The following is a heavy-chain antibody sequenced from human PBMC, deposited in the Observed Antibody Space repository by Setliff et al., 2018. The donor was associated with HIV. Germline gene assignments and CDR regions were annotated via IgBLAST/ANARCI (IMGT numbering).Heavy chain of an antibody. Sequence: SETLSLTCAASGGCINSGYFWNWIRQRPGQGPECIGYIYYSGSAYYSPSLKSRVIISVVTSKIQFSLNLTPVTAADTAVYYCGRGRASSGLRYFFVSWGQGILVTVSS. CDR2: IYYSGSA. CDR1: GGCINSGYF. J-gene: IGHJ4*02. D-gene: IGHD3-22*01. CDR3: GRGRASSGLRYFFVS. V-gene: IGHV4-31*11.